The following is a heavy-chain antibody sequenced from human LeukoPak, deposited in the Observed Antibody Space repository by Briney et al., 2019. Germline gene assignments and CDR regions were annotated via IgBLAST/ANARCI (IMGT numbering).Heavy chain of an antibody. CDR1: GFTFSNAW. CDR3: ARVFGEYVPDY. J-gene: IGHJ4*02. V-gene: IGHV3-30-3*01. CDR2: ISYDGSNK. Sequence: GGSLRLSCAASGFTFSNAWMSWVRQAPGKGLEWVAVISYDGSNKYYADSVKGRFTISRDNSKNTLYLQMNSLRAEDTAVYYCARVFGEYVPDYWGQGTLVTVSS. D-gene: IGHD2/OR15-2a*01.